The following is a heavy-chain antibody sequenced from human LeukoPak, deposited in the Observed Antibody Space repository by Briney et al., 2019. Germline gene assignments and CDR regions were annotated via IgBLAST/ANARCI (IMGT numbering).Heavy chain of an antibody. V-gene: IGHV4-59*01. J-gene: IGHJ6*02. CDR3: ARELWATVVNYGMDV. CDR1: GGSISNYY. Sequence: SETLSLTCTVSGGSISNYYWSWIRQPPGKGLEWIGYIHYSGSTNYNPSLKSRVTISVDTSKNQLSLKLTSMTAADAAVYYCARELWATVVNYGMDVWGQGTTVTVSS. CDR2: IHYSGST. D-gene: IGHD4-23*01.